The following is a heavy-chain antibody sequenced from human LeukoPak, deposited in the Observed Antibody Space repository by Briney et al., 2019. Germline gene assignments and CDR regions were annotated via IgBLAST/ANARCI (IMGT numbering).Heavy chain of an antibody. CDR3: AKDLLRKEYYFDY. V-gene: IGHV3-23*01. D-gene: IGHD3-10*01. Sequence: GGSLRLSCAASGFTFSSYSMNWVRQAPGKGLEWVSVISGSGGSTYYADSVKGRFTISRDNSKNTLYLQMNSLRAEDTAVYYCAKDLLRKEYYFDYWGQGTLVTVSS. CDR1: GFTFSSYS. J-gene: IGHJ4*02. CDR2: ISGSGGST.